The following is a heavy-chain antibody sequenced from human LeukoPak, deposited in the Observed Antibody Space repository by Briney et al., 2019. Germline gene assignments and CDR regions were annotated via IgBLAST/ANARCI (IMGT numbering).Heavy chain of an antibody. CDR3: ARGGSPPEALGDAFDI. CDR2: ISGSGGST. J-gene: IGHJ3*02. V-gene: IGHV3-23*01. D-gene: IGHD1-26*01. CDR1: GFTFSSYA. Sequence: PGGSLRLSCAASGFTFSSYAMSWVRQAPGKGLEWVSAISGSGGSTYYADSVKGRFTISRDNSKNTLYLQMNSLRAEDTAVYYCARGGSPPEALGDAFDIWGQGTMVTVSS.